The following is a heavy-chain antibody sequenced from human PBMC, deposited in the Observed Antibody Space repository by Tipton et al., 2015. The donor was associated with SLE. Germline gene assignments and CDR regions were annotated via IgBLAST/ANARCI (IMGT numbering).Heavy chain of an antibody. V-gene: IGHV4-39*01. D-gene: IGHD3-9*01. Sequence: TLSLTCTVSGGSISSSSYYWGWIRQPPGKGLEWIGSIYYSGSTYNTPSLKIRVTISVDTSKNQFSLKLGSVTAADTAVYYCARHGSALRYFDWLGYWGQGTLVTVSS. CDR2: IYYSGST. J-gene: IGHJ4*02. CDR1: GGSISSSSYY. CDR3: ARHGSALRYFDWLGY.